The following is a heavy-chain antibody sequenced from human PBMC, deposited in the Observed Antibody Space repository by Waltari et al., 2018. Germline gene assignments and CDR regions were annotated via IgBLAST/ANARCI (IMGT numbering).Heavy chain of an antibody. J-gene: IGHJ6*02. CDR3: ARGPMLDYGTNSGHYYYGLDV. CDR1: GESLSDYY. D-gene: IGHD4-17*01. CDR2: ISHGGST. Sequence: QVQLQQWGAGLLKPSETLSLTCAVYGESLSDYYWSWVRQPPGEGLEWIGEISHGGSTNYNPSLKSRVTISVDTSKKQFSLKLSSVTAADTAVYYCARGPMLDYGTNSGHYYYGLDVWGQGT. V-gene: IGHV4-34*01.